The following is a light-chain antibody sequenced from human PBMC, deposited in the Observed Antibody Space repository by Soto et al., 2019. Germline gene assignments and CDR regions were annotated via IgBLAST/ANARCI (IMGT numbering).Light chain of an antibody. CDR3: SSYTTSSTGV. V-gene: IGLV2-14*01. CDR2: TVS. CDR1: SSDIGAYNY. J-gene: IGLJ3*02. Sequence: QSALTQPASVAGSPGQSITISCTGTSSDIGAYNYVSWYQQHPGKAPKLMIFTVSDRPSGVSNRFSGSKSDNTASLTISGLQAEDEADYYCSSYTTSSTGVFGGGTKVTVL.